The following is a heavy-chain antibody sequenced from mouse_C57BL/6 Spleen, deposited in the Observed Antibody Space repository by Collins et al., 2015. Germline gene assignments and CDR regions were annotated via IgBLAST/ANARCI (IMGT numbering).Heavy chain of an antibody. CDR2: IRLKSNNYAT. D-gene: IGHD1-1*02. J-gene: IGHJ4*01. CDR1: GFTFSNYW. CDR3: TRPWSGGAMDY. V-gene: IGHV6-6*02. Sequence: EVKLEESGGGLVQPGGSMKLSCVASGFTFSNYWMNWVRQSPEKGLEWVAEIRLKSNNYATHYAESVKGRFTISRDDSKSSVYLQMNNLRAEDTGIYYCTRPWSGGAMDYWGQGFSVTVSS.